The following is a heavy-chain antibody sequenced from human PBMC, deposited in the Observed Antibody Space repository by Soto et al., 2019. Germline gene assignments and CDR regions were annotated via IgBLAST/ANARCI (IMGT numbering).Heavy chain of an antibody. CDR1: GFTVSSNY. V-gene: IGHV3-66*01. CDR2: IYSGGST. J-gene: IGHJ4*02. Sequence: GGSLRLSCAASGFTVSSNYMSWVRQAPGKGLEWVSVIYSGGSTYYADSVKGRFTISRDNSKNTLYLQMNSLRAEDTAVYYCARVTKYGDHPYFDYCGQGTLVTVSS. D-gene: IGHD4-17*01. CDR3: ARVTKYGDHPYFDY.